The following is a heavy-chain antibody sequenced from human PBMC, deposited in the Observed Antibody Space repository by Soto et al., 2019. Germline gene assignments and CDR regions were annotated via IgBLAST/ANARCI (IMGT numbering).Heavy chain of an antibody. D-gene: IGHD6-13*01. Sequence: EVQLVESGGGLVKPGGSLRLSCAASGFTFSSYSMNWVRQAPGKGREMVSSISSSSSYIDYADSVKGRFTISRDNAKNSLDLQVNSLRAEDTAVYYCARGRGAAGTDSVQYYGMDVWGQGTTVTVSS. CDR2: ISSSSSYI. V-gene: IGHV3-21*01. CDR1: GFTFSSYS. J-gene: IGHJ6*02. CDR3: ARGRGAAGTDSVQYYGMDV.